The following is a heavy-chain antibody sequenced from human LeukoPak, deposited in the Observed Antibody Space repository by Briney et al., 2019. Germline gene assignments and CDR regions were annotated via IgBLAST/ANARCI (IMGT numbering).Heavy chain of an antibody. D-gene: IGHD5/OR15-5a*01. Sequence: SETLSLTCTVSGGSISSYYWSWIRQPPGKGLEWIGYIYYSGSTNYNPSLKSRVTISVDTSKNQFSLKLSSVTAADTVVYYCARDRLDRVYSYYYYYGMDVWGQGTTVTVSS. J-gene: IGHJ6*02. CDR3: ARDRLDRVYSYYYYYGMDV. CDR1: GGSISSYY. V-gene: IGHV4-59*01. CDR2: IYYSGST.